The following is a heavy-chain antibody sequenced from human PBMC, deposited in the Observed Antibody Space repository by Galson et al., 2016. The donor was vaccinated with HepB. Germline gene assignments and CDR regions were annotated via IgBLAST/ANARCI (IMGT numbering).Heavy chain of an antibody. V-gene: IGHV3-23*01. CDR2: ISSSGGTT. Sequence: SLRLSCAASGFTCGSYAMTWIRQAPGKGLEWVSSISSSGGTTYYTDPVKGRFTISRDGSESTLYVHMNRLRVEDTAVYYCAKGAAGGTYSALDYWGRGVLVTVSP. D-gene: IGHD1-26*01. J-gene: IGHJ4*02. CDR3: AKGAAGGTYSALDY. CDR1: GFTCGSYA.